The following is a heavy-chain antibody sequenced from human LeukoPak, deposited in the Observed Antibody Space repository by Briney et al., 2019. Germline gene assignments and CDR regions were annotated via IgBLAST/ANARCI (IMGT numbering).Heavy chain of an antibody. CDR1: GFTFSSYA. J-gene: IGHJ4*02. Sequence: GGSLRLSCAASGFTFSSYAMSGVRQAPGKGLDWVSTISGSPYSTYYADSVKGRFTISRDNAKNSLYLQMNSLRAEDTAMYHCAREEGVKLGIDYYFDYWGQGTLVTVSS. CDR3: AREEGVKLGIDYYFDY. V-gene: IGHV3-21*06. D-gene: IGHD7-27*01. CDR2: ISGSPYST.